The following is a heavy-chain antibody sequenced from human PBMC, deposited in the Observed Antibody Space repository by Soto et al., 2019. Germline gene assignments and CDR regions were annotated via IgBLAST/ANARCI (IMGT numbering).Heavy chain of an antibody. CDR3: ARSLWFGELH. CDR1: GFSLSTTGVG. Sequence: QITLKESGPTLVKPTQTLTLTCSFSGFSLSTTGVGVGWIRQSPGKALEWLAIIYWDNDKRYSPSLKSRVTTTKATSKNRVVLTVTNMEPVDTGTYYCARSLWFGELHWGQGALVNVSS. D-gene: IGHD3-10*01. V-gene: IGHV2-5*02. CDR2: IYWDNDK. J-gene: IGHJ4*02.